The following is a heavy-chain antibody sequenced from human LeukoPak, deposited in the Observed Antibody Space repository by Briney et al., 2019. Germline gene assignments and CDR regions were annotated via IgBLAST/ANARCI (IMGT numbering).Heavy chain of an antibody. V-gene: IGHV3-7*03. Sequence: GGSLRLSCAASGFSFSSYYMSWVRQAPGKGLEWVALINPDGNERYYVDSVKGRFTISRDNAKNSLFLQMNSLRADDTAVYYCSKGGGYVRMDVWGQGTTVTVSS. CDR2: INPDGNER. D-gene: IGHD5-12*01. CDR3: SKGGGYVRMDV. CDR1: GFSFSSYY. J-gene: IGHJ6*02.